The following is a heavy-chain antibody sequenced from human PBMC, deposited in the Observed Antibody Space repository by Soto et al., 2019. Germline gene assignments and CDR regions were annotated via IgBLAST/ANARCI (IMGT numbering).Heavy chain of an antibody. CDR1: GDIFTSEG. D-gene: IGHD2-21*01. Sequence: ASVKVSCKTCGDIFTSEGISWVRQAPGQGLEWMGRISAYNGNTDYAQKFRGRVTLTTDTSTSTAYMELRSLRSDDTTVYYCCRDAFCGGAPRPGGMQVWGQATSVPLS. CDR3: CRDAFCGGAPRPGGMQV. J-gene: IGHJ6*02. V-gene: IGHV1-18*01. CDR2: ISAYNGNT.